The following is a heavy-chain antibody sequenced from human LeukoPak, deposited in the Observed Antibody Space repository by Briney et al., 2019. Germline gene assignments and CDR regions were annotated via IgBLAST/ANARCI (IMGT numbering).Heavy chain of an antibody. J-gene: IGHJ4*02. Sequence: GETLRLSCAASGFTFNTYVMNWVRQAPGKGLEWVSSISGSGDSTFYADSVKGRFTISRDNAKNSLYLQMNSLRAEDTAVYYCARGSLLGYYFDYWGQGTLVTVSS. CDR1: GFTFNTYV. CDR3: ARGSLLGYYFDY. V-gene: IGHV3-23*01. CDR2: ISGSGDST. D-gene: IGHD2-15*01.